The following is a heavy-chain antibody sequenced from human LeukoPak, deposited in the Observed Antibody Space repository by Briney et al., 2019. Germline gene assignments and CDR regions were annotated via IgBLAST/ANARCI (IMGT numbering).Heavy chain of an antibody. CDR3: ARDAGYCTNGVCPNWYFDL. Sequence: SETLSLTCTVSGGSISSGGYYWSWIRQHPGKGLEWIGYIYYSGSTYYNPSLKSRVTISVDTSKNQFSLKLSSVTAADTVVYYCARDAGYCTNGVCPNWYFDLWGRGTLVTVSS. V-gene: IGHV4-31*03. CDR2: IYYSGST. J-gene: IGHJ2*01. CDR1: GGSISSGGYY. D-gene: IGHD2-8*01.